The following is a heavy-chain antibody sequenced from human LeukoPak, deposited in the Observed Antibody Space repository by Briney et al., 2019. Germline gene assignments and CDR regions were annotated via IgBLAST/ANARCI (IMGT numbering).Heavy chain of an antibody. J-gene: IGHJ4*02. CDR2: IKPDIGDA. CDR3: ARDYPHQRFDY. CDR1: GYSFTAYW. D-gene: IGHD3-16*02. V-gene: IGHV1-2*02. Sequence: ASVTVSCKASGYSFTAYWLQWVRQAPGQGLEWMGWIKPDIGDANSAQQLQGSVSMTRDTSSSTAFLELSSLRSDDTAVYFCARDYPHQRFDYWGQGTLVTVSS.